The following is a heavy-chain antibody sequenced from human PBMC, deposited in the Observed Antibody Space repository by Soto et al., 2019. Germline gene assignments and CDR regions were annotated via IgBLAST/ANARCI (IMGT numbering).Heavy chain of an antibody. CDR3: ASLYSGSLHGMDV. CDR2: INPSGGST. CDR1: GYTFTSYY. J-gene: IGHJ6*02. V-gene: IGHV1-46*01. Sequence: QVQLVQSGAEVKKPGASVKVSCKASGYTFTSYYMHWVRQAPGQGLEWMGIINPSGGSTSYAQKFQGRGTMTRDTSTSTVYMELRSLRSEDTAVYYCASLYSGSLHGMDVWGQGTTVTVSS. D-gene: IGHD1-26*01.